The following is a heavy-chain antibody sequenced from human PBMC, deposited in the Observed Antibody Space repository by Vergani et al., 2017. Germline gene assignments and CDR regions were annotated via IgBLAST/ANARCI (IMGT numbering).Heavy chain of an antibody. CDR2: VYTSGMT. CDR1: GGSINTGSYY. Sequence: QVQLQESGPRLVRPSQTLSLTCTVSGGSINTGSYYWSWIRQPAGKGLEWIGRVYTSGMTNYNPSLKSRVTILVDRSKSQLSLKLSSVTAADTAVYYCAREFSHLSSVHPDPWGQGTLVTVSS. J-gene: IGHJ5*02. V-gene: IGHV4-61*02. D-gene: IGHD1-1*01. CDR3: AREFSHLSSVHPDP.